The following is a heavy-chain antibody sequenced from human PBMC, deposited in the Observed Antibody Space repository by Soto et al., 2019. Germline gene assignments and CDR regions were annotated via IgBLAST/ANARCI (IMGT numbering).Heavy chain of an antibody. D-gene: IGHD6-13*01. V-gene: IGHV4-39*07. CDR1: GDSISGSPCF. CDR2: INHSGST. CDR3: AREKPYSSSWYHDY. Sequence: SETLSLTCTVSGDSISGSPCFWGWIRQPPGKGLEWIGEINHSGSTNYNPSLKSRVTISVDMSKNQFSLKLSSVTAADTAVYYCAREKPYSSSWYHDYWGQGTLVTVSS. J-gene: IGHJ4*02.